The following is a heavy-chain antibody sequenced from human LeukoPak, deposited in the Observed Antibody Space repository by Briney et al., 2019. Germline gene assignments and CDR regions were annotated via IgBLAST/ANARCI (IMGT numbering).Heavy chain of an antibody. CDR1: GFTFSSYG. CDR3: AKDLSLDSSGYDY. CDR2: ISYDGSNK. D-gene: IGHD3-22*01. J-gene: IGHJ4*02. Sequence: QPGRSLRLSCAASGFTFSSYGMHWVRQAPGKGLEWVAVISYDGSNKYYADSVKGRFTISGDNSKNTLYLQMNSLRAEDTAVYYCAKDLSLDSSGYDYWGQGTLVTVSS. V-gene: IGHV3-30*18.